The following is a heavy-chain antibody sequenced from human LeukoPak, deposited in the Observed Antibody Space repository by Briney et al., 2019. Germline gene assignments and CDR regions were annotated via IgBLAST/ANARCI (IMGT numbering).Heavy chain of an antibody. D-gene: IGHD2-2*01. CDR1: GFTFSSYG. CDR2: IWYDGSNK. Sequence: SGGSLRLSCAASGFTFSSYGMHWVRQAPGKGLEWVAVIWYDGSNKYYADSVKGRFTISRDNSKNTLYLQMNSLRAEDTAVYYCAREPDIVVVPAASLDYWGQGTLVTVSS. V-gene: IGHV3-30*19. CDR3: AREPDIVVVPAASLDY. J-gene: IGHJ4*02.